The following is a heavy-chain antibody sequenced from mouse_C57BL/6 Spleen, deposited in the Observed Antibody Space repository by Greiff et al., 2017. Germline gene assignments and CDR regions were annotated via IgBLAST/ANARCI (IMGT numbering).Heavy chain of an antibody. V-gene: IGHV1-26*01. J-gene: IGHJ1*03. CDR3: APYSTWYFGV. CDR2: INPNNGGT. CDR1: GYTFTDYY. D-gene: IGHD2-5*01. Sequence: VQLQQSGPELVKPGASVKISCKASGYTFTDYYMNWVKQSHGKSLEWIGDINPNNGGTSYNQKFKGKATLTVDKSSSTAYMELRSLTSEDSAVYYCAPYSTWYFGVWGTGTTVTVAS.